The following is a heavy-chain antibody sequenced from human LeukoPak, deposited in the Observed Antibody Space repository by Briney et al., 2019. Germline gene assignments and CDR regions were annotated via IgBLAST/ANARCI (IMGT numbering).Heavy chain of an antibody. D-gene: IGHD3-22*01. CDR3: AKDPRYYYDSSGYLDY. CDR2: ISWNSGSI. CDR1: GFTFDDYA. V-gene: IGHV3-9*01. J-gene: IGHJ4*02. Sequence: SGGSLRLSCAASGFTFDDYAMHWVRQAPGKGLEWVSGISWNSGSIGYADSVKGRFTISRDNAKNSLYLQMNSLRAEDTALYYCAKDPRYYYDSSGYLDYWGQGTLVTVSS.